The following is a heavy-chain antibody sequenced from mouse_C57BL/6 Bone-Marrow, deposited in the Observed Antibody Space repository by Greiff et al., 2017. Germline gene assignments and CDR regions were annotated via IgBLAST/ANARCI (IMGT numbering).Heavy chain of an antibody. CDR2: ISNLAYSI. V-gene: IGHV5-15*01. D-gene: IGHD2-10*02. CDR3: ARQRGYDYFDY. Sequence: EVMLVESGGGLVQPGGSLKLSCAASGFTFSDYGMAWVRQAPRKGPEWVAFISNLAYSIYYADTVTGRFTISRENAKNTLYLEMSSLRSEDTAMYYCARQRGYDYFDYWGQGTTLTVSS. CDR1: GFTFSDYG. J-gene: IGHJ2*01.